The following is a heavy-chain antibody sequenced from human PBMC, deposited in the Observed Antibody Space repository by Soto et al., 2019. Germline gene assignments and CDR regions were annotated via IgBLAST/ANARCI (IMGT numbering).Heavy chain of an antibody. CDR2: IIPLFRTP. J-gene: IGHJ6*02. Sequence: QAQLVQSGAEVKKPGSSVKVSCKASGGTFSNYAISWVRQAPGQGLEWMGGIIPLFRTPDYSQKFQGRVSITADESTSTAYMGLSSLRSEDTAVYYCARDKARLQLGGNYYYAMDVWGQGTTVTVSS. V-gene: IGHV1-69*12. CDR1: GGTFSNYA. CDR3: ARDKARLQLGGNYYYAMDV. D-gene: IGHD5-12*01.